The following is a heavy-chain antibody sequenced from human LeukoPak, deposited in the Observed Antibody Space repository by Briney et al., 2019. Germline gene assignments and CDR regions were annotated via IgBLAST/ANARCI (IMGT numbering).Heavy chain of an antibody. CDR3: ARVLVLRYFDWLFYDAFDI. CDR2: IYTSGST. D-gene: IGHD3-9*01. J-gene: IGHJ3*02. Sequence: PSETLSLTCTVSGGSISSYYWSWIRQPAGKGLEWIGRIYTSGSTNYNPSLKSRVTMSVDTSKNQFSLKLSSVTAADTAVYYCARVLVLRYFDWLFYDAFDIWGQGTMVTVSS. CDR1: GGSISSYY. V-gene: IGHV4-4*07.